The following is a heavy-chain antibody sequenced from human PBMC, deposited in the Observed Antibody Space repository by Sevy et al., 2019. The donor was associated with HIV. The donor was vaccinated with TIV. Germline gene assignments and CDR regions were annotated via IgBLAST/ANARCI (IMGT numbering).Heavy chain of an antibody. V-gene: IGHV3-48*03. Sequence: GGSLRLSCAASGFRFSSYEMNWVRQAPGKGLEWVSYISYSGNNIYYSDSVKGRFTISRDNAKNSVYLQMNSLRAEDTALYYCTRDVPPSATTVAHFDYWGQGTRVTVSS. J-gene: IGHJ4*02. CDR1: GFRFSSYE. CDR2: ISYSGNNI. D-gene: IGHD4-17*01. CDR3: TRDVPPSATTVAHFDY.